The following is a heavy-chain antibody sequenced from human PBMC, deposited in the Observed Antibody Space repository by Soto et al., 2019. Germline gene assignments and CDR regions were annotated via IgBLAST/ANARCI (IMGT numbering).Heavy chain of an antibody. J-gene: IGHJ4*02. D-gene: IGHD5-12*01. CDR2: IYYSGST. V-gene: IGHV4-59*01. CDR3: ARGRDGYNYGFDY. Sequence: SETLSLTCTVSGGSISSYYWSWIRQPPGKGLEWIGYIYYSGSTNYNPSLKSRVTISVDTSKNQFSLKLSSVTAADTAVYYCARGRDGYNYGFDYWGQGTLVTVSS. CDR1: GGSISSYY.